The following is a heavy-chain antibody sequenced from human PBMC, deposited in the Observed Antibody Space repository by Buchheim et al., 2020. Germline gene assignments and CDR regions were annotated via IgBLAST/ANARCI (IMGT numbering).Heavy chain of an antibody. Sequence: EVHLVESGGGLVQPGGSLRLSCAASGFTFSRYWMHWVRQAPGKGLVWVSRINSDGSSITYADSVKGRFTISRDNAKNTLYLQMNSLRAEDTAVYYCARPYCSGGSCYSAYGMDVWGQGTT. CDR3: ARPYCSGGSCYSAYGMDV. CDR2: INSDGSSI. J-gene: IGHJ6*02. V-gene: IGHV3-74*01. CDR1: GFTFSRYW. D-gene: IGHD2-15*01.